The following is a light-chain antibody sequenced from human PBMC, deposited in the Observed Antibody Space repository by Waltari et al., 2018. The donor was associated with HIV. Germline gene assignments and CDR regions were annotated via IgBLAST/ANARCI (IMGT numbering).Light chain of an antibody. CDR3: QQYDMSPRT. Sequence: EIVLTQSPGTLSLSPGERATLSCRASQRIDNNYLAWYQHRPGQAPRLLIFGASSRATGIPDRFSASGSVTDFTLTISSLDPSDYALYYCQQYDMSPRTFGQGTRVDIK. CDR1: QRIDNNY. J-gene: IGKJ2*01. CDR2: GAS. V-gene: IGKV3-20*01.